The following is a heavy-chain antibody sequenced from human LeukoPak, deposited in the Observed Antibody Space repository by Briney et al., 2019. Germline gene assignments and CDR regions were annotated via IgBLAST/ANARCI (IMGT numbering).Heavy chain of an antibody. CDR3: ARVGFIPDAFDI. CDR1: GFTFRSYW. J-gene: IGHJ3*02. Sequence: GGSLRLSCAASGFTFRSYWMHWVRQAPGKGLVWVSRINSDGSSTTYADSVKGRFTISRDNAKKTLYLQMNSLRAEDTAVYYCARVGFIPDAFDIWAQGTMVTVSS. CDR2: INSDGSST. D-gene: IGHD3-16*01. V-gene: IGHV3-74*01.